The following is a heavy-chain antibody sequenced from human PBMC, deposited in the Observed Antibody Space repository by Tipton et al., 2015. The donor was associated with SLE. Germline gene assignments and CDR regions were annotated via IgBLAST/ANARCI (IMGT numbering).Heavy chain of an antibody. Sequence: SLRLSCAASGFTFSSYWMSWVRQAPGKGLEWVANIKQDGSEKYYVDSVKGRFTISRDNAENSLYLQMNSLRAEDTAVYYCARDQGYGDFDYWGQGTLVTVSS. D-gene: IGHD4-17*01. V-gene: IGHV3-7*03. CDR2: IKQDGSEK. J-gene: IGHJ4*02. CDR3: ARDQGYGDFDY. CDR1: GFTFSSYW.